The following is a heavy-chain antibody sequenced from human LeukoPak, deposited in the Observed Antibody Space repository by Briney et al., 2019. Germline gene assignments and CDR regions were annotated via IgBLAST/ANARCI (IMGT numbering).Heavy chain of an antibody. CDR2: ISACNGNT. CDR1: GYTFTSYG. CDR3: ARSGPLYSSGSYGWIDY. V-gene: IGHV1-18*01. D-gene: IGHD6-19*01. Sequence: GASVKVSCKASGYTFTSYGISWVRQAPGQGLEWMGWISACNGNTNYAQKLQGRVTMTTDTSTSTAYMELRSLRSDDTAVYYCARSGPLYSSGSYGWIDYWGQGTLVTVSS. J-gene: IGHJ4*02.